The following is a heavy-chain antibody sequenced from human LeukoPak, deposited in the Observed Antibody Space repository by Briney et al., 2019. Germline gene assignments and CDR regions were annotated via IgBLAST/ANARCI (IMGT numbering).Heavy chain of an antibody. V-gene: IGHV3-74*01. CDR1: GFTFSKYW. CDR3: ATKQWLAPPPDS. J-gene: IGHJ4*02. Sequence: GGSLRLSCAAPGFTFSKYWVLWVRQAPGKGLESVSRINTDGTVTTYADSVKGRFTVSRDNADNTMFLQMNSVRDEDTAVYYCATKQWLAPPPDSWGQGTPVTVSS. CDR2: INTDGTVT. D-gene: IGHD6-19*01.